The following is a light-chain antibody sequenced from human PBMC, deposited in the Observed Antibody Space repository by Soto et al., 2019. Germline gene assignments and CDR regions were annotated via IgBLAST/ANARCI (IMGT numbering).Light chain of an antibody. CDR3: QAWDIRV. CDR2: QDN. J-gene: IGLJ3*02. V-gene: IGLV3-1*01. Sequence: SYELTQPPSMSMSPGQTATITCSGADLGSKFACWYQQKPGQSPILVIYQDNKRPSGIPERFSGSNSGNTATLTISGTQPMDEADYYCQAWDIRVFGGGTKVTVL. CDR1: DLGSKF.